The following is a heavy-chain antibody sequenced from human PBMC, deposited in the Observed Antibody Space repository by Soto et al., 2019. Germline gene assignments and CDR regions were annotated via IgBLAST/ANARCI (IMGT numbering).Heavy chain of an antibody. CDR2: IRNSGGFT. Sequence: VQLLESGGGLVQPGGSLRLSCAASGFTFNNYAMNWVRQAPGKGLEWVSAIRNSGGFTYYAASVKGRFTISRDNSKNTLYLHMHSLRAEDTALYYCAKDYFETKGPYFFDYWGQGTLVTVSS. V-gene: IGHV3-23*01. D-gene: IGHD1-26*01. CDR1: GFTFNNYA. J-gene: IGHJ4*02. CDR3: AKDYFETKGPYFFDY.